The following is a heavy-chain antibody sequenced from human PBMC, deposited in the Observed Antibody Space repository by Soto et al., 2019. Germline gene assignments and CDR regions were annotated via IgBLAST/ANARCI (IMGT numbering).Heavy chain of an antibody. D-gene: IGHD3-22*01. CDR3: ASRHYYDSSGYSSPFDY. Sequence: SVKVSCKASGGTFSSYAISWVRQAPGQGLEWMGGIIPIFGTANYAQKFQGRVTITADESTSTAYMELSSLRSEDTAVYYCASRHYYDSSGYSSPFDYWGQGTLVTVSS. CDR2: IIPIFGTA. J-gene: IGHJ4*02. CDR1: GGTFSSYA. V-gene: IGHV1-69*13.